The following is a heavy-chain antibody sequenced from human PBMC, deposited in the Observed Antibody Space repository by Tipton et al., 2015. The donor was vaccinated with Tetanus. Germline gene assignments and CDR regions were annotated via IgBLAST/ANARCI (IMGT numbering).Heavy chain of an antibody. CDR3: AKDQGGGRVVRLNWFDP. CDR2: IYYSGSS. J-gene: IGHJ5*02. V-gene: IGHV4-39*02. D-gene: IGHD6-6*01. Sequence: TLSLTCTVSGGSISGSSYYWGWIRQPPGKGLEWIGSIYYSGSSYYNPTLKSRVTISVDTSKNQFSLKPDSVTAADAAVYYCAKDQGGGRVVRLNWFDPWGPGTLVTVSS. CDR1: GGSISGSSYY.